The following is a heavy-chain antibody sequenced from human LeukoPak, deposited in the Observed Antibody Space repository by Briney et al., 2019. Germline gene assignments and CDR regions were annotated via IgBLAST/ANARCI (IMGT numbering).Heavy chain of an antibody. D-gene: IGHD2-15*01. CDR2: INWNGGST. Sequence: GSLRLSCAASGFTFDDYGMSWVRRAPGKGVEWVSGINWNGGSTGYADSVKGRFTISRDNAKNSLYLQMNSLRAEDTALYYCARSVAASRDYWGPGTLVTVSS. V-gene: IGHV3-20*04. J-gene: IGHJ4*02. CDR3: ARSVAASRDY. CDR1: GFTFDDYG.